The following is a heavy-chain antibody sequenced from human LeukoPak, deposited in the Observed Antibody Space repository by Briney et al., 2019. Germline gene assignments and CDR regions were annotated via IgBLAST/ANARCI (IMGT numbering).Heavy chain of an antibody. CDR3: ARDVGFGEFTHYYYFDY. D-gene: IGHD3-10*01. V-gene: IGHV1-2*02. CDR2: INPNSGGT. J-gene: IGHJ4*02. Sequence: ASVKVSCKASGYTFTGYYMHWVRQAPGQGLEWMGWINPNSGGTNYAQKFQGRATMTRDTSISTAYMELSRLRSDDTAVYYCARDVGFGEFTHYYYFDYWGQGTLVTVSS. CDR1: GYTFTGYY.